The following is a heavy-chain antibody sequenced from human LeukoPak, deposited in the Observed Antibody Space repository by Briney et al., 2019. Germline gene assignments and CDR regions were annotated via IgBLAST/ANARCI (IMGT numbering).Heavy chain of an antibody. CDR2: IIPIFGIA. D-gene: IGHD3-10*01. Sequence: SVKVSCKASGGTFSSYAISWVRQAPGQGLEWMGGIIPIFGIANYAQKFQGRVTITADKSTSTAYMELSSLRSEDTAVYYCAGTYYYGSGSYTPQYYCYGMDVWGQGTTVTVSS. CDR1: GGTFSSYA. CDR3: AGTYYYGSGSYTPQYYCYGMDV. J-gene: IGHJ6*02. V-gene: IGHV1-69*17.